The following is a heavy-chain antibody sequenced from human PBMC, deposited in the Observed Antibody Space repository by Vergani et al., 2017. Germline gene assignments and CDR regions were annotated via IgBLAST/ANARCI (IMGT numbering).Heavy chain of an antibody. V-gene: IGHV4-34*01. J-gene: IGHJ6*03. D-gene: IGHD4-11*01. CDR2: IDHTGRP. CDR1: GGSFTSYH. CDR3: ARVNTETNGHLYYYYYMDV. Sequence: QVQLQQWGGGLLKPSETLSLTCVVNGGSFTSYHWTWIRQSPGEGLEWVGDIDHTGRPDYNPSLKSRLTMSVDKSRNQFSLTVNSVTATDTAISFCARVNTETNGHLYYYYYMDVWGQGTAVTVS.